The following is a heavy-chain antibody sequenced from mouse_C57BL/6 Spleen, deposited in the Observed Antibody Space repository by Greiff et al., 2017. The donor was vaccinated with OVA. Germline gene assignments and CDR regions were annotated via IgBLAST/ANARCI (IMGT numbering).Heavy chain of an antibody. J-gene: IGHJ2*01. CDR2: IDPNSGGT. D-gene: IGHD2-4*01. CDR3: ARGSYDYPYYFDY. CDR1: GYTFTSYW. V-gene: IGHV1-72*01. Sequence: QVQLQQPGAELVKPGASVKLSCKASGYTFTSYWMHWVKQRPGRGLEWIGRIDPNSGGTKYNEKFKSEATLTVDKPSSTAYMQLSSLTSEDSAVYYCARGSYDYPYYFDYWGQGTTLTVSS.